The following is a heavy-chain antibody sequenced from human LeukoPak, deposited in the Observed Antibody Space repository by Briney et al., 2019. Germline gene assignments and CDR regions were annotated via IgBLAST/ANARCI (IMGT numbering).Heavy chain of an antibody. V-gene: IGHV3-15*01. D-gene: IGHD3-22*01. CDR3: TTGNYYDSSGYYFDY. Sequence: PGGSLRLSCAASGFTFSNAWMSWVRQAPGKGLEWVGRIKGKTDGGTTDYAAPVKGRFTISRDDSKNTLYLQMNSLKTEDTAVYYCTTGNYYDSSGYYFDYWGQGTLVTVSS. J-gene: IGHJ4*02. CDR2: IKGKTDGGTT. CDR1: GFTFSNAW.